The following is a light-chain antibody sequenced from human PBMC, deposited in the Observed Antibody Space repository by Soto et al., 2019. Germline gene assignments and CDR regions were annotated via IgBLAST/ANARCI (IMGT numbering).Light chain of an antibody. CDR1: SSDVGGYNS. CDR3: SSYAGNNNLV. CDR2: EVS. J-gene: IGLJ3*02. V-gene: IGLV2-8*01. Sequence: QSALTQPPSASGSPGQSVTISFTGTSSDVGGYNSVSWYQQHPGKAPKLMICEVSKRPSGVPDRFSGSKSGNTASLTVSGLQAEDEADYYCSSYAGNNNLVFGGGTKVTVL.